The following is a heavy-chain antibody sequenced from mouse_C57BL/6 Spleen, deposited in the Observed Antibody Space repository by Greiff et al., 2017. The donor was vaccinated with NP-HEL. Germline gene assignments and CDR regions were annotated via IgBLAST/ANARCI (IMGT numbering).Heavy chain of an antibody. Sequence: QVQLQQSGPELVKPGASVKISCKASGYAFSSSWMNWVKQRPGKGLEWLGRIYPGDGDTNYNGKFKGKATLTADKSSSTAYMQLSSLTSEDSAVYFCAKVSGYSTAWFAYWGQGTLVTVSA. CDR3: AKVSGYSTAWFAY. D-gene: IGHD3-2*02. CDR1: GYAFSSSW. J-gene: IGHJ3*01. CDR2: IYPGDGDT. V-gene: IGHV1-82*01.